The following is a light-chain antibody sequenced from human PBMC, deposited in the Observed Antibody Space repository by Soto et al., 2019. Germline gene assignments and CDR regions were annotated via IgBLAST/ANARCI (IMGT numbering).Light chain of an antibody. Sequence: QSVLTQPRSVSESPGQSVTISCTGASSDVGGYNYVSWYQHHPGKAPKLMIYDVTKRPSGVPDRFSGSKSGNTASLTISGLQAEDEADYYCCSYAGTYTWVFGGGTKVTVL. CDR1: SSDVGGYNY. CDR3: CSYAGTYTWV. CDR2: DVT. V-gene: IGLV2-11*01. J-gene: IGLJ3*02.